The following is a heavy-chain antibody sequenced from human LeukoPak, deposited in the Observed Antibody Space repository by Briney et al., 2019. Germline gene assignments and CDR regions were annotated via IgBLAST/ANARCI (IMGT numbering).Heavy chain of an antibody. CDR1: GSSFTSNW. Sequence: GESLKISCKGYGSSFTSNWIGWVRQMPGKGLEWMGIIYPDDSDTRYSPSFQGQVTISADKSISTAYLQWSSLKASDTAMYYCAGLAVVPPRAYYYMDVWGKGTTVTVSS. J-gene: IGHJ6*03. CDR2: IYPDDSDT. V-gene: IGHV5-51*01. CDR3: AGLAVVPPRAYYYMDV. D-gene: IGHD2-2*01.